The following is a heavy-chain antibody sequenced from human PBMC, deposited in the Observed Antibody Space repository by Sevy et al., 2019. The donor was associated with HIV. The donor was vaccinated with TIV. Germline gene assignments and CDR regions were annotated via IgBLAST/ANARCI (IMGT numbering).Heavy chain of an antibody. D-gene: IGHD1-1*01. V-gene: IGHV3-23*01. CDR2: FSAGGYT. CDR3: AKDLGDTTVRVFYFDH. CDR1: GFTFSAYA. J-gene: IGHJ4*02. Sequence: GESLKISCAASGFTFSAYAMAWVRQAPGKGLEWVSVFSAGGYTYYADSVKGRFTISRDNSKNTVYLQMNSLRAEETAIYYCAKDLGDTTVRVFYFDHWGQGTLVTVSS.